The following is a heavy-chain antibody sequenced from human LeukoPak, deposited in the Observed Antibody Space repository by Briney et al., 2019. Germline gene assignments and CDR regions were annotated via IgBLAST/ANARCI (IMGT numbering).Heavy chain of an antibody. V-gene: IGHV3-23*01. CDR3: AKDVGYCSSSTCYKPFDY. CDR1: GFTFNNYA. J-gene: IGHJ4*02. Sequence: GGSLRLSCAASGFTFNNYAMTWVRQAPGKGLEWVSSISGSGSSTYFADSVKGRFTISRDNSKNTLYLQMNSLRAEDTAVYYCAKDVGYCSSSTCYKPFDYWGQGTLVTVSS. D-gene: IGHD2-2*02. CDR2: ISGSGSST.